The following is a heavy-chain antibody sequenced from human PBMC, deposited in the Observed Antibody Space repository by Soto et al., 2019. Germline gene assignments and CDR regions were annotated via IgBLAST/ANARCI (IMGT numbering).Heavy chain of an antibody. J-gene: IGHJ4*02. Sequence: SLRLSFAASGFTFSSYGMHWVRQAPGKGLEWVAVISYDGSNKYYAESVKGRFTISRDNSKNTLYLQMNSLRAEDTAVYYCARDGMRDFWSGYYTDYGGQGTLVTVSS. CDR2: ISYDGSNK. CDR1: GFTFSSYG. CDR3: ARDGMRDFWSGYYTDY. V-gene: IGHV3-30*03. D-gene: IGHD3-3*01.